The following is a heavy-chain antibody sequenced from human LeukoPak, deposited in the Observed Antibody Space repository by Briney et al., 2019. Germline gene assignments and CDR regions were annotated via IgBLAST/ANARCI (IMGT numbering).Heavy chain of an antibody. D-gene: IGHD7-27*01. Sequence: ASVKVSCKASGYTFTGYYMHWVRQAPGQGLEWMGWINPNSGGTNYAQKFQGRVTMTRDTSISTAYMELSSLRSDDTAVYYCATRDASNWGYYFDYWGQGTLVTVSS. V-gene: IGHV1-2*02. CDR1: GYTFTGYY. J-gene: IGHJ4*02. CDR2: INPNSGGT. CDR3: ATRDASNWGYYFDY.